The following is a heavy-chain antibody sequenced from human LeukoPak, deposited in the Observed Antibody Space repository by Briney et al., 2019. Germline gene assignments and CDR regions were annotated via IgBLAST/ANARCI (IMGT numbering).Heavy chain of an antibody. CDR2: ISSSSSYI. CDR3: ARESHADTAMVNDY. D-gene: IGHD5-18*01. Sequence: GGSLRLSCAASGFTFSTYSMNWVRQAPGKGLEWVSSISSSSSYIYYADSVKGRFTISRDNAKNSLYLQMNSLRAEDTALYYCARESHADTAMVNDYWGQGTLVTVS. J-gene: IGHJ4*02. V-gene: IGHV3-21*01. CDR1: GFTFSTYS.